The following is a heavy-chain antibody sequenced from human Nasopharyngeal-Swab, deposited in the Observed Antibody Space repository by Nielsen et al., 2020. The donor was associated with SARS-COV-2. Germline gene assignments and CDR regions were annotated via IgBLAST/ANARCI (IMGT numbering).Heavy chain of an antibody. J-gene: IGHJ3*02. CDR1: GFTFRSYA. Sequence: GGSLRLSCAASGFTFRSYAMHWVRQAPGKGLEWVATFSYDGSTECYADSAKGRFTISRDNSKNTLDLQMNSLRAEDTAVYYCAREGEGVTGAFDIWGQGTMVTVSS. D-gene: IGHD5-18*01. CDR3: AREGEGVTGAFDI. V-gene: IGHV3-30*03. CDR2: FSYDGSTE.